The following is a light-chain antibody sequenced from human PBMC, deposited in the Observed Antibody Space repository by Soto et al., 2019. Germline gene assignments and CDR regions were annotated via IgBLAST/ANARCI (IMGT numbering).Light chain of an antibody. CDR1: QSISSY. Sequence: DIQPTQCPSSLSASVGDKVTITGRASQSISSYLNWYQQKPGKAPKLLIYAASSLQSGVPSRFSGSGSGTDFTLTISSLQPGDFATYYCQQSCSTPPTFGQGTKVDIK. CDR2: AAS. CDR3: QQSCSTPPT. J-gene: IGKJ1*01. V-gene: IGKV1-39*01.